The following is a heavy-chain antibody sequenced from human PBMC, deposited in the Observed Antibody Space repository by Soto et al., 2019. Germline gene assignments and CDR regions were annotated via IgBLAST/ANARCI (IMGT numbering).Heavy chain of an antibody. CDR3: ARDPLYDSGDLSHAFDI. V-gene: IGHV4-30-4*01. CDR2: IYHTGST. J-gene: IGHJ3*02. D-gene: IGHD4-17*01. Sequence: SETLSLTCTVSGGSMSRGDYYWSWIRQPPGKGLEWIGFIYHTGSTYYSPSLKSRVAISVDTSKNQFSLKLSSVTAADTAVYYCARDPLYDSGDLSHAFDIWGQGTMVTVS. CDR1: GGSMSRGDYY.